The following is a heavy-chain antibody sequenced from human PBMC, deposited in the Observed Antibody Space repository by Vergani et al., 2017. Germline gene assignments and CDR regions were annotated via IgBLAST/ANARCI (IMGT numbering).Heavy chain of an antibody. V-gene: IGHV3-23*01. Sequence: EVQLLESGGRLVQPGGSLRLSCVASGFAFSRYAMSWVRQAPGKGLEWVSGLTASGSGISYADSVRGRFTISRDNSKNTLYLQMNSLRAEDTAVYYCAKRDIVVVVAATPFDYWGQGTLVTVSS. J-gene: IGHJ4*02. CDR3: AKRDIVVVVAATPFDY. CDR1: GFAFSRYA. CDR2: LTASGSGI. D-gene: IGHD2-15*01.